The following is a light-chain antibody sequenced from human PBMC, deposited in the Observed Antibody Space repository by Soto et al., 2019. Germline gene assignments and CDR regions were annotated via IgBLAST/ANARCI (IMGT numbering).Light chain of an antibody. V-gene: IGKV3-20*01. CDR3: QQYGSSPLT. J-gene: IGKJ4*01. CDR2: GAS. Sequence: EIVLTQSPGTLSLSPGERATLSCRASQSVSSSYLAWYQQKPGQAPRLLIYGASSRATGIPDRXXGSGSGXXXXXXXXXXEPEDFAVYYCQQYGSSPLTFGGGTKVEIK. CDR1: QSVSSSY.